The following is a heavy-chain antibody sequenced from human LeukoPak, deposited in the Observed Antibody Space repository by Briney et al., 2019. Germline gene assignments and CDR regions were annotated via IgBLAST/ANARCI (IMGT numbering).Heavy chain of an antibody. Sequence: SETLSLTCTVSGGSISSSSYYWGWIRQPPGTGLEWIGSIYYSGSTYYNPSLKSRVTISVDTFKNQFSLKLSSVTAADTAVYYCARHSLRDSSGYYFGAVYYFDYWGQGTLVTVSS. J-gene: IGHJ4*02. V-gene: IGHV4-39*01. CDR1: GGSISSSSYY. D-gene: IGHD3-22*01. CDR2: IYYSGST. CDR3: ARHSLRDSSGYYFGAVYYFDY.